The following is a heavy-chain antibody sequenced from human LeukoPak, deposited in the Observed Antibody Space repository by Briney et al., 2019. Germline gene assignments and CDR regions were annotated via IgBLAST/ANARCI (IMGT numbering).Heavy chain of an antibody. Sequence: PGGSLRLSCATSGFPFEINAMSWVRQAPGKGLEWVATIGNTETFYADSVTGRVTISRDNSKNTVNLQMNRLRVEDTAIYYCAKDWIQFNRVFDCFDSWGQGTLVTVSS. J-gene: IGHJ4*02. V-gene: IGHV3-23*01. CDR2: IGNTET. CDR1: GFPFEINA. CDR3: AKDWIQFNRVFDCFDS. D-gene: IGHD5-18*01.